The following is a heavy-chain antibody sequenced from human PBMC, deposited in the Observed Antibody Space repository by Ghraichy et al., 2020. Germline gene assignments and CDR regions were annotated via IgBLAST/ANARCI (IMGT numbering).Heavy chain of an antibody. J-gene: IGHJ5*02. Sequence: SETLSLTCTVSGGSVSSGSYYWSWIRQPPGKGLEWIGYIYYSGSTNYNPSLKSRVTISVDTSKNQFSLKLSSVTAADTAVYYCEREGFGDYHAKFEPWGQGTLVTVSS. CDR3: EREGFGDYHAKFEP. V-gene: IGHV4-61*01. D-gene: IGHD4-17*01. CDR2: IYYSGST. CDR1: GGSVSSGSYY.